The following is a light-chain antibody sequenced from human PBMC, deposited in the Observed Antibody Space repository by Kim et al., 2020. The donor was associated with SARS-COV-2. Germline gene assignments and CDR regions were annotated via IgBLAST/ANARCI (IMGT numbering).Light chain of an antibody. CDR3: QHPKNYPPT. CDR1: QRLSTY. Sequence: SSSVGASVTIPCPARQRLSTYLAWYQPRPGKAPKLLSYTASTQRSGVPSRFSGSGSGTDFTLTISSLQPEDFATYYCQHPKNYPPTFGQGTKLEI. V-gene: IGKV1-9*01. CDR2: TAS. J-gene: IGKJ2*01.